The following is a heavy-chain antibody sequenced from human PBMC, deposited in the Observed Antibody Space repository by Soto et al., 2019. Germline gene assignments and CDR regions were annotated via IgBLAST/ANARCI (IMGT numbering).Heavy chain of an antibody. V-gene: IGHV1-2*04. CDR2: INPNSGGT. CDR1: GYAFTGYY. J-gene: IGHJ5*02. Sequence: ASVKVSCKASGYAFTGYYMHWVRQAPGQGLEWMGWINPNSGGTNYAQKFQGWVTMTRNTSISTAYMELSRLRSDDTAVYYCARGYSIVVVPAANWFDPWVQGTLVTVSS. CDR3: ARGYSIVVVPAANWFDP. D-gene: IGHD2-2*01.